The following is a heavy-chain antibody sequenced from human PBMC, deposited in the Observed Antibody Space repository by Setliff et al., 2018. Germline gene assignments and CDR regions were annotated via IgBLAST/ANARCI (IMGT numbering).Heavy chain of an antibody. CDR1: GASFSDYY. D-gene: IGHD3-9*01. CDR3: ARERYFDWFFEY. Sequence: SETLSLTCTVYGASFSDYYWGWIRQPPGKGLEWIAEINHSGSTNYNPSLKSRVTISVDTSKNQFSLKLSSVTAADTAVYYCARERYFDWFFEYWGRGTLVTVSS. J-gene: IGHJ4*01. CDR2: INHSGST. V-gene: IGHV4-34*01.